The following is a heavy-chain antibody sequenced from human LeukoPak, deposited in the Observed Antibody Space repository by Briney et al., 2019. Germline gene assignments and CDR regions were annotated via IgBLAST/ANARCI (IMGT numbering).Heavy chain of an antibody. CDR3: ARGLAGIAENYYYYMDV. V-gene: IGHV1-69*05. Sequence: SVKVSCKASGGTFSSYAISWVRQAPGQGLEWMGGIIPIFGTANYAQKFQGRVTITTDESTSTAYMELSSLRSEDTAVYYCARGLAGIAENYYYYMDVWGKGTTVTVSS. CDR1: GGTFSSYA. J-gene: IGHJ6*03. D-gene: IGHD6-13*01. CDR2: IIPIFGTA.